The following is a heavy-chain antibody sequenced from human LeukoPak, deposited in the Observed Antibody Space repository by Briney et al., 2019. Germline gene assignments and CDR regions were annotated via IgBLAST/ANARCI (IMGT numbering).Heavy chain of an antibody. CDR1: GFTFSNFA. J-gene: IGHJ4*02. V-gene: IGHV3-30*04. CDR2: VSYDGSYK. CDR3: AKGAYHDD. D-gene: IGHD3-3*01. Sequence: GRSLRLSCAATGFTFSNFAMHWVRQAPGKGLEWVAVVSYDGSYKYYADSVKGRFTISRDNSKNTLYLQMNSLRADDTAIYYCAKGAYHDDWGQGTLVTVSS.